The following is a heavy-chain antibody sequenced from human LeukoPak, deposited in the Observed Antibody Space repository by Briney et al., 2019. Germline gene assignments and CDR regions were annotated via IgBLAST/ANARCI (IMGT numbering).Heavy chain of an antibody. Sequence: GGSLRRSCVASKFTRANHCMTWVRQAPGKGLEGVANIKLDGGEKDYVDSVKGRFTVSRDNAKNSLYLQMNSLRVEDTAVHYCARGFCIGVSCFSDSCDVWGQGKMVTVPS. D-gene: IGHD2-15*01. CDR3: ARGFCIGVSCFSDSCDV. CDR1: KFTRANHC. CDR2: IKLDGGEK. V-gene: IGHV3-7*03. J-gene: IGHJ3*01.